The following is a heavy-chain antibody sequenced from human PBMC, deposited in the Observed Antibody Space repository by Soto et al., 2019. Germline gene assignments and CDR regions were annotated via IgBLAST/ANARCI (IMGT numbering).Heavy chain of an antibody. D-gene: IGHD3-16*02. V-gene: IGHV4-34*01. CDR3: ARCGITFGGVIVNYYYYYGMDV. CDR2: INHSGST. J-gene: IGHJ6*02. CDR1: GGSSSGYY. Sequence: SETLSLTCAVYGGSSSGYYWSWIRQPPGKGLEWIGEINHSGSTNYNPSLKSRVTISVDTSKNQFSLKLSSVTAADTAVYYCARCGITFGGVIVNYYYYYGMDVWGQGTTVTVSS.